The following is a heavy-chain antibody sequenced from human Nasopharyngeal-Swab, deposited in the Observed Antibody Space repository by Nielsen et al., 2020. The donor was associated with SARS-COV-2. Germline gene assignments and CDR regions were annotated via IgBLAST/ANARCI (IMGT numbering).Heavy chain of an antibody. D-gene: IGHD3-22*01. V-gene: IGHV3-30-3*01. J-gene: IGHJ3*02. Sequence: SLKISCAASAVTFSSLWLSWVRQAPGKGLAWVAAISYAGSNKYYADSVKGRFTISRDNSKNTLYLQMNSLRAEDTAVYYCARRGGYYDSSGYLTDAFDIWGQGTMVTVPS. CDR1: AVTFSSLW. CDR2: ISYAGSNK. CDR3: ARRGGYYDSSGYLTDAFDI.